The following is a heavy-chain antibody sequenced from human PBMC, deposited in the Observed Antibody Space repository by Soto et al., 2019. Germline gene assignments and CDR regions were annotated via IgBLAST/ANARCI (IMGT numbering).Heavy chain of an antibody. Sequence: GASVKVSCKASGGTFSSYAISWVRQAPGQGLEWMGGIIPIFGTANYAQKFQGRVTITADESTSTAYMELSSLRSEDTAVYYCARSKLERYYFDYWGQGTLVTVYS. CDR2: IIPIFGTA. CDR1: GGTFSSYA. J-gene: IGHJ4*02. D-gene: IGHD1-1*01. V-gene: IGHV1-69*13. CDR3: ARSKLERYYFDY.